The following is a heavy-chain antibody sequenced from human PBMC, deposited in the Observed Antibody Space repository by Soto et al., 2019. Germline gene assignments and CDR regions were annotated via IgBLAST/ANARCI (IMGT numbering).Heavy chain of an antibody. CDR3: AREVGKYCSSTSCYLDYYYGMDV. D-gene: IGHD2-2*01. J-gene: IGHJ6*02. V-gene: IGHV4-59*01. Sequence: ASETLSLTCTVSCGSISSYYWSWIRQPPGKGLEWIGYIYYSGSTNYNPSLKSRVTISVDTSKNQFSLKLSSVTAADTAVYYCAREVGKYCSSTSCYLDYYYGMDVWGQGTTVTVSS. CDR2: IYYSGST. CDR1: CGSISSYY.